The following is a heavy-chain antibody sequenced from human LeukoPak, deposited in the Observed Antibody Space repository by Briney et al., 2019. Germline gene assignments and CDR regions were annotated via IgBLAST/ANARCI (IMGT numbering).Heavy chain of an antibody. J-gene: IGHJ6*03. CDR3: ARDRSGSQYYIDV. Sequence: QTGGSLRLSCAASGFTFKNNWMAWVRQAPGKGLEWLANIKEDGSVKNYVDSVKGRFTISRDNAKNTVYLQMNSLRAEDTAVYYCARDRSGSQYYIDVWGKGTTVTVSS. V-gene: IGHV3-7*01. CDR2: IKEDGSVK. D-gene: IGHD1-26*01. CDR1: GFTFKNNW.